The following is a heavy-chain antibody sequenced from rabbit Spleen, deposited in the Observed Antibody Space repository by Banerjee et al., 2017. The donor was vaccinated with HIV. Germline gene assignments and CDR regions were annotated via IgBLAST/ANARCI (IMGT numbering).Heavy chain of an antibody. CDR3: VKEVAGKFGL. CDR1: GFSFIYSYW. Sequence: QEQLEESGGDLVKPEGSLTLTCTASGFSFIYSYWICWVRQAPGKGLEWIACIYVGSGGGTKYPSWVSGRFTISSHNAQNTLYLQLNSLTAADTATYFCVKEVAGKFGLWGPGTLVTVS. D-gene: IGHD4-1*01. J-gene: IGHJ6*01. CDR2: IYVGSGGGT. V-gene: IGHV1S45*01.